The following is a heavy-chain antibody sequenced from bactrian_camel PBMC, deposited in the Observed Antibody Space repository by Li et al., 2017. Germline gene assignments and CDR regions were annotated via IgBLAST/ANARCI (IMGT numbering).Heavy chain of an antibody. J-gene: IGHJ4*01. CDR2: ITSLPSLFRAA. V-gene: IGHV3S6*01. Sequence: HVQLVESGGGSVQAGGSLRLSCAASGYTYNRNCMAWFRQAPGKEVEWVAGITSLPSLFRAASYADSVKGRFTISRDNAKDTLYLQMNSLKSEDTALYYCVDSNGYWYYEHWGQGTQVTVSS. CDR1: GYTYNRNC. D-gene: IGHD1*01. CDR3: VDSNGYWYYEH.